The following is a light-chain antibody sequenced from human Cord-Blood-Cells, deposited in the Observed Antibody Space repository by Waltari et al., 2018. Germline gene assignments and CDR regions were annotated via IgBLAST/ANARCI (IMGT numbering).Light chain of an antibody. Sequence: DIQMTQSPSSLSASVGDRVTITCRASQSISSYLNWYQQKPGNAPKLLIYAASSLQSGVPSRFSGSGSGTDFTLTISSLPPEDLATYYCQQNYSTPRTFGQGTKLEIK. CDR1: QSISSY. J-gene: IGKJ2*01. CDR2: AAS. CDR3: QQNYSTPRT. V-gene: IGKV1-39*01.